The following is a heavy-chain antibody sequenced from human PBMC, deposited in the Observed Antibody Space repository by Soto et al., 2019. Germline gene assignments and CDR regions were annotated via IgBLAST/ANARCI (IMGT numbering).Heavy chain of an antibody. CDR3: ARAPYSNAWYRFDL. CDR1: GFTFSGYW. V-gene: IGHV3-7*03. J-gene: IGHJ4*02. CDR2: IKHDGSVQ. Sequence: PGGSLRLSCEASGFTFSGYWMSRVRQAPGKGLEWVADIKHDGSVQYYVDSVKGRLTISRDNAKKQLYLQMNGLRAEDTALYYCARAPYSNAWYRFDLWGQGTLVTVSS. D-gene: IGHD6-19*01.